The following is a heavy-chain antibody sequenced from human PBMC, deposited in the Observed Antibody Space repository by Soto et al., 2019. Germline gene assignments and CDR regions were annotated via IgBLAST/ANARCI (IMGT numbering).Heavy chain of an antibody. Sequence: NPSETLSLTCTVSGGSISSGGYYWSWIRQHPGKGLEWIGYIYYSGSTYYNPSLKSRVTISVDTSKNQFSLKLSSVTAADTAVYYCASRAYNYYDSSGYYLDWGQGTLVTVSS. CDR1: GGSISSGGYY. CDR3: ASRAYNYYDSSGYYLD. J-gene: IGHJ4*02. CDR2: IYYSGST. D-gene: IGHD3-22*01. V-gene: IGHV4-31*03.